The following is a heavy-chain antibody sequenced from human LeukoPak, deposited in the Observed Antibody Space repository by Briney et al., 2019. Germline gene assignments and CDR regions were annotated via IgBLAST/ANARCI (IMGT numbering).Heavy chain of an antibody. CDR3: AKDRRYCSGGSCDLFDY. V-gene: IGHV3-30*02. Sequence: PGGSLRLSCAASGFTFSSYGMQWVRQAPGKGLEWVAFIRYDGSNKYYADSVKGRFTISRDNSKNTLYLQMNSLRAEDTAVYYCAKDRRYCSGGSCDLFDYWGQGTLVTVSS. J-gene: IGHJ4*02. D-gene: IGHD2-15*01. CDR1: GFTFSSYG. CDR2: IRYDGSNK.